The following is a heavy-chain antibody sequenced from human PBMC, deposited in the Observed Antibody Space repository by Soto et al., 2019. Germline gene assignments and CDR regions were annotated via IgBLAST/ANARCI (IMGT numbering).Heavy chain of an antibody. CDR3: AKEMTIGRPYDY. J-gene: IGHJ4*02. V-gene: IGHV1-69*13. CDR1: GGTFSSYA. Sequence: ASVKVSCKASGGTFSSYAISWVRQAPGQGLEWMGGIIPIFGTANYAQKFQGRVTITADESTSTAYMELSSLRAEDTAVYYCAKEMTIGRPYDYWGQGTLVTVSS. CDR2: IIPIFGTA.